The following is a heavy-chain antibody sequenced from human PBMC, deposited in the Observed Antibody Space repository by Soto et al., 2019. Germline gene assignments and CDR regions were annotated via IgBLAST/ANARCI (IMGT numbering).Heavy chain of an antibody. D-gene: IGHD2-8*02. Sequence: SETLSLTCAVSGGSISSGGYSWSWMRQPPGKGLEWIGYIYHSGSTYYNPSLKSRVTISVDTSKNQFSLKLSSVTAADTAVYYCARDKITGLFDYWGQGTLVTVSS. J-gene: IGHJ4*02. CDR1: GGSISSGGYS. CDR2: IYHSGST. V-gene: IGHV4-30-2*01. CDR3: ARDKITGLFDY.